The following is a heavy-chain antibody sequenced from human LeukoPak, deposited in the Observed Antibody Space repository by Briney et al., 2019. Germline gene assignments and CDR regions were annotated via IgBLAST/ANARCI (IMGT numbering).Heavy chain of an antibody. D-gene: IGHD2-2*03. CDR1: GFTFSSYW. J-gene: IGHJ6*03. Sequence: GGSLRLSCAASGFTFSSYWMSWVRQAPGKGLEWVANIKQDGSEKYYVDSVKGRFTISRDNAKNSLYLQMNSLRAGDTAVYYCARDARLDIVVVPAAPGRDYYYYMDVWGKGTTVTVSS. V-gene: IGHV3-7*01. CDR3: ARDARLDIVVVPAAPGRDYYYYMDV. CDR2: IKQDGSEK.